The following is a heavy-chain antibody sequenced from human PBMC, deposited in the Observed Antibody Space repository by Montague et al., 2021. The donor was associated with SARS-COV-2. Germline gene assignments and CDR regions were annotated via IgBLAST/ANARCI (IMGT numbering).Heavy chain of an antibody. V-gene: IGHV4-59*01. CDR1: GGSISSYY. D-gene: IGHD1-26*01. J-gene: IGHJ4*02. Sequence: SETLSLTCTVSGGSISSYYWSRIRQPPGKGLEWIGYIYYSGSTNYNPSLKSRVTILVDMSKNQFSLKLGSVTAADTAVYYCARGMGGSYLYYFDYWGQGTLVTVSS. CDR2: IYYSGST. CDR3: ARGMGGSYLYYFDY.